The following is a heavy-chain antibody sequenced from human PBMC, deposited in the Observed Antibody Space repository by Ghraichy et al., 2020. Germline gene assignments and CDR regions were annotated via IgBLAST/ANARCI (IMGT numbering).Heavy chain of an antibody. CDR1: GFIFSSYA. J-gene: IGHJ4*02. Sequence: GGSLRLSCAASGFIFSSYAVSWVRQAPGKGLQWVSAISGSGDTTYYADSVKGRFTISRDNSKNMLYLQMNGLGAEDTAVYYCAKSRDFWSDWGQGTLVTVSS. D-gene: IGHD3-3*01. CDR3: AKSRDFWSD. V-gene: IGHV3-23*01. CDR2: ISGSGDTT.